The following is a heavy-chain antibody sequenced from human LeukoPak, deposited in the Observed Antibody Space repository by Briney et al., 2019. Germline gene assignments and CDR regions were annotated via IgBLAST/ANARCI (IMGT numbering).Heavy chain of an antibody. CDR2: ISYIGGT. J-gene: IGHJ5*02. CDR1: GDSISNYY. V-gene: IGHV4-59*01. CDR3: ARGRRKITIFGVVRNWFDP. Sequence: PSETLSLTCTVSGDSISNYYWSWIRQPPGKGLEWLGHISYIGGTNYNPSLNSRVTLSVDTSKNQFSLRLSSVTAADTAVYYCARGRRKITIFGVVRNWFDPWGQGTLVTVSS. D-gene: IGHD3-3*01.